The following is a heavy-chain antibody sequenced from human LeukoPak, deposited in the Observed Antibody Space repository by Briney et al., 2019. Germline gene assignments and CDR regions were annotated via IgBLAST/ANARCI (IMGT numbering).Heavy chain of an antibody. CDR2: IYYNGAT. CDR1: GGSIGRDY. D-gene: IGHD6-19*01. J-gene: IGHJ4*02. V-gene: IGHV4-59*08. Sequence: SETLSLTCTVSGGSIGRDYWTWIRQPPGKGLEYIGYIYYNGATNYNPSLKSRVTISVDTSKNQFSLKLSSVTATDTAVYFCAKYGNSGWVIDSWGQGTLVTVSS. CDR3: AKYGNSGWVIDS.